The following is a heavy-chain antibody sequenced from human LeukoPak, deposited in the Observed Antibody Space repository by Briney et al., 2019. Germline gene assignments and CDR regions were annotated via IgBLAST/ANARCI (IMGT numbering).Heavy chain of an antibody. CDR2: IKQDGSEK. CDR1: GFTFSSYW. D-gene: IGHD3-22*01. J-gene: IGHJ4*02. CDR3: ARDLYYYDSSGYMY. V-gene: IGHV3-7*01. Sequence: GGSLRLSCAASGFTFSSYWMSWVRQAPGKGLEWVANIKQDGSEKYYVDSVKGRFTISRDNAKNSLYLQMNSLRAEDTAVYYCARDLYYYDSSGYMYWGQGTLVTVCS.